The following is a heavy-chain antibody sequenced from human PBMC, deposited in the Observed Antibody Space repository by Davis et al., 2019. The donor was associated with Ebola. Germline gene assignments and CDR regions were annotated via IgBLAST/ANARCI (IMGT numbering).Heavy chain of an antibody. CDR2: IFSGDSDT. J-gene: IGHJ4*02. D-gene: IGHD3-10*01. CDR1: GYSFTTYW. CDR3: ARGTSLARNFDY. Sequence: GESLKISCKGSGYSFTTYWIAWVRQMPGKGLEWMGVIFSGDSDTRYRPPFEGQVTISVDRSITTAYLQWSSLKASDTAMYYCARGTSLARNFDYWGQGTLVTVSS. V-gene: IGHV5-51*01.